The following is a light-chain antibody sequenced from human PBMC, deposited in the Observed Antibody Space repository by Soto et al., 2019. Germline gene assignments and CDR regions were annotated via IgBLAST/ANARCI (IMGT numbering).Light chain of an antibody. J-gene: IGKJ1*01. V-gene: IGKV1-5*01. Sequence: DIQMTQSPSTLSASVGDRVTITCRASQTINNWLAWYQQKPGKAPKLLIYDVSNLGSGVSTRFSGRGAGTEFTLTIISLQPYDVATYFCHQYITSPWAVGLGTNV. CDR2: DVS. CDR3: HQYITSPWA. CDR1: QTINNW.